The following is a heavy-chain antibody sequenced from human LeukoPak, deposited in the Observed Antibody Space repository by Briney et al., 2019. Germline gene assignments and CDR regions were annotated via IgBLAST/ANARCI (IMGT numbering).Heavy chain of an antibody. CDR1: GFTFSSYS. V-gene: IGHV3-21*01. Sequence: GGSLRLSCAASGFTFSSYSMNWVRQAPGKGLEWVSSISSSSSYIYYADSVNGRFTISRDNAKNSLYLQMNSLRAEDTAVYYCARDRYYDSSGQGDMWYFDYWGQGTLVTVSS. J-gene: IGHJ4*02. D-gene: IGHD3-22*01. CDR3: ARDRYYDSSGQGDMWYFDY. CDR2: ISSSSSYI.